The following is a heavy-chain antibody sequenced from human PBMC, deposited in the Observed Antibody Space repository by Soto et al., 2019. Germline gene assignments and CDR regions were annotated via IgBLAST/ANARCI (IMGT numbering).Heavy chain of an antibody. CDR1: GGSSRSYY. Sequence: PSETLSLTSTVSGGSSRSYYWSWIRQPPGKGLEWIGYIYYSGSTNYNPSLKSRVTISVDTSKNQFSLKLSSVTAADTAVYYCARRYGWNFDYWGQGTLVTVSS. V-gene: IGHV4-59*08. D-gene: IGHD6-19*01. J-gene: IGHJ4*02. CDR3: ARRYGWNFDY. CDR2: IYYSGST.